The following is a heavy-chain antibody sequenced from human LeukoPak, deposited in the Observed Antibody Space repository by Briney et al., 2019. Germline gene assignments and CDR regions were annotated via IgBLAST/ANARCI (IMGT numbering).Heavy chain of an antibody. D-gene: IGHD3-16*02. J-gene: IGHJ4*02. CDR1: GGTFCSYA. CDR2: IIPIFGTA. V-gene: IGHV1-69*06. Sequence: ASVKVSCKASGGTFCSYAISWVRQAPGRGLEWMGGIIPIFGTANYAQKFQGRVTITADKSTSTAYMELSSLRSEDTAVYYCARDVGYYDYVWGSYRYTPPDYWGQGTLVTVSS. CDR3: ARDVGYYDYVWGSYRYTPPDY.